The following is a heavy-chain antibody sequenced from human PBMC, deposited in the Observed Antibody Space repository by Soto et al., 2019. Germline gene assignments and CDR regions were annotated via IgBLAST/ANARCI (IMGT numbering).Heavy chain of an antibody. V-gene: IGHV3-21*01. Sequence: GGSLRLSCAASGFTFSSYSMNWVRQAPGKGLEWVSSISSSSSYIYYADSVKGRFTISRDNAKNSLYLQMNSLRAEDTAVYYCARIPEYSSGWGGIYYYYGMDVWGQGTTVTVSS. D-gene: IGHD6-19*01. CDR3: ARIPEYSSGWGGIYYYYGMDV. J-gene: IGHJ6*02. CDR1: GFTFSSYS. CDR2: ISSSSSYI.